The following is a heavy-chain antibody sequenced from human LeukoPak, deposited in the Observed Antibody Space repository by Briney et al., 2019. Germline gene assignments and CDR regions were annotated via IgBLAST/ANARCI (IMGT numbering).Heavy chain of an antibody. V-gene: IGHV4-34*01. CDR1: GFTFSSYS. Sequence: GSLRLSCAASGFTFSSYSMNWVRQPPGKGLEWIGEINHSGSTNYNPSLKSRVTISVDTSKNQFSLKLSSVTAADTAVYYCARSKRGGYSSSWGFDYWGQGTLVTVSS. D-gene: IGHD6-13*01. CDR3: ARSKRGGYSSSWGFDY. CDR2: INHSGST. J-gene: IGHJ4*02.